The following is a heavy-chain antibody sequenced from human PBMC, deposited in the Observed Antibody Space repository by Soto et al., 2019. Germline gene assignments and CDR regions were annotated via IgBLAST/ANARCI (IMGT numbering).Heavy chain of an antibody. CDR1: GYTFSTHA. CDR3: ERKILGGTSDS. J-gene: IGHJ4*02. Sequence: ASVKVSCKASGYTFSTHAMHWVRQAPGQGLEWVGWINSVNDHTIYSEKFQGRATITSDTSANTAYMEVSSLTFEDCAIYYFERKILGGTSDSWGQGTLVTVSS. D-gene: IGHD3-16*01. V-gene: IGHV1-3*01. CDR2: INSVNDHT.